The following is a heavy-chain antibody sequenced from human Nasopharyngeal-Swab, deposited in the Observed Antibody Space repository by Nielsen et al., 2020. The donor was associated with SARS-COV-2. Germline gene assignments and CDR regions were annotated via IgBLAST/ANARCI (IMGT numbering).Heavy chain of an antibody. CDR1: GGSISGYY. J-gene: IGHJ4*02. V-gene: IGHV4-59*08. CDR2: VYFSGST. D-gene: IGHD5-18*01. Sequence: SETLSLTCSVSGGSISGYYWSWIRQPPGKGLEWIGYVYFSGSTNYNPSLKSRVTISVDTSKNQFSLKLSSVTAADTAVYYCARSRGYSYGFSNWGQGTLVTVSS. CDR3: ARSRGYSYGFSN.